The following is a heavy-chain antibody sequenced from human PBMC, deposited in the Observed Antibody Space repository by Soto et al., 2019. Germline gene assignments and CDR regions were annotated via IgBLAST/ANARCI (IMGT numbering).Heavy chain of an antibody. CDR3: ARREWELLPFDY. CDR2: IYYSGST. D-gene: IGHD1-26*01. Sequence: QLQLQESGPGLVKPSETLSLTCTVSGGSISSSSYYWGWIRQPPGKGLEWIGSIYYSGSTYYNPSLKSRVTISVDTSKHQFSLQLSSVTAADTAVYYCARREWELLPFDYWGQGTLVTVSS. V-gene: IGHV4-39*01. CDR1: GGSISSSSYY. J-gene: IGHJ4*02.